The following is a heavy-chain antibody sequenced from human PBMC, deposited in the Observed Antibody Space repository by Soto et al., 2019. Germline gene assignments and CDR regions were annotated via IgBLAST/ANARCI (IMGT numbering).Heavy chain of an antibody. Sequence: SVKVSCKASGGTFSSYAISWVRQAPGQGLEWMGGIIPIFGTANYAQKFQGRVTITADESTSTAYMELSSLRSEDTAVYYCAIDFYDSSGYYLNWFDPWGQGTLVTVSS. CDR1: GGTFSSYA. CDR2: IIPIFGTA. V-gene: IGHV1-69*13. CDR3: AIDFYDSSGYYLNWFDP. J-gene: IGHJ5*02. D-gene: IGHD3-22*01.